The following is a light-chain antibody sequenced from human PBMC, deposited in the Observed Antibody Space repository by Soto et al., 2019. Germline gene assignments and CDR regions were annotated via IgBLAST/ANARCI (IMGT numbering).Light chain of an antibody. CDR1: SSDVGAYNY. Sequence: QSVLTQPASVSGSPGQSITISCTGTSSDVGAYNYVSWYQQYPGKAPKLMIFDVSDRPSGVSNRFSGSKSGNTASLTISGLQAEDEADYYCGSYTSDSTVILGGGTKVTVL. CDR3: GSYTSDSTVI. CDR2: DVS. V-gene: IGLV2-14*03. J-gene: IGLJ2*01.